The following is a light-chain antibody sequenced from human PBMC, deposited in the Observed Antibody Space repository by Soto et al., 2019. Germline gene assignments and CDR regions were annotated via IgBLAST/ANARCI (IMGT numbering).Light chain of an antibody. V-gene: IGKV3-20*01. CDR3: QHYGDSEIT. CDR2: GAS. CDR1: QNIGNK. J-gene: IGKJ5*01. Sequence: IVMTQSPCTLSVSPGERATLSCRASQNIGNKVGWYQQKPGQAPRLLFYGASIRATGIPDRFSGSGSGTDFSLTISRLEPEDFAVYFCQHYGDSEITFGQGTRLEIK.